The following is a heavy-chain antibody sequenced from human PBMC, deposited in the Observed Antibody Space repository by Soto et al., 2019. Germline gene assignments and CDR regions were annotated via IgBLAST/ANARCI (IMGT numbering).Heavy chain of an antibody. CDR1: GYTFTGYY. V-gene: IGHV1-2*02. CDR2: INPNSGGT. CDR3: ARTFGATSWYYSYYGMDV. J-gene: IGHJ6*02. D-gene: IGHD1-26*01. Sequence: QVQLVQSGAEVKKPGASVKVSCKASGYTFTGYYMHWVRQAPGQGLEGMGWINPNSGGTNYAQKFQGRVTMTRDTSISTAYMELSRLRSDDTAVYYCARTFGATSWYYSYYGMDVWGQGTTVTVSS.